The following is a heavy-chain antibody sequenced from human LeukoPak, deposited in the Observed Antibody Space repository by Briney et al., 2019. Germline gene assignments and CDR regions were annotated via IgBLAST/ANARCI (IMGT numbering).Heavy chain of an antibody. Sequence: PSETLSLTCTVSGGSISSSSYYWGWIRQPPGKGLEWIGSIYYSGSTYYNPSLKSRVTISVDTFKNQFSLKLSSVTAADTAVYYCATYYYYDSSGYYHHDAFDIWGQGTMVTVSS. CDR1: GGSISSSSYY. CDR3: ATYYYYDSSGYYHHDAFDI. J-gene: IGHJ3*02. D-gene: IGHD3-22*01. V-gene: IGHV4-39*01. CDR2: IYYSGST.